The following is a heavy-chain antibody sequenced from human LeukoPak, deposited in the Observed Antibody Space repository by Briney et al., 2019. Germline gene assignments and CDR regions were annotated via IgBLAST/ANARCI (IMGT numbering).Heavy chain of an antibody. CDR2: ISHSGAT. V-gene: IGHV4-38-2*01. CDR3: ARLSAACFDP. J-gene: IGHJ5*02. CDR1: GFSFSSGFY. Sequence: PSETLSLTCAVSGFSFSSGFYWGWVRQPPGKGLEYIGHISHSGATHYNPSLMSRVTISLDTSKNHFSLKLSSVTAADTAMYFCARLSAACFDPWGQGTLVTVSS.